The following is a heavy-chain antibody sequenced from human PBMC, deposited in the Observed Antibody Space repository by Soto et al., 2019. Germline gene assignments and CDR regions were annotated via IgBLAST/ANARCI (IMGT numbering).Heavy chain of an antibody. Sequence: PSETLSLTCSVSGGSIRDYFWTWIRQSPGRGLEWIGYISSSGTVKYNSSLKSRVTIPLDRSRNQFSLKLSSVTAADTAVYFCARDRKLELPGNYYYYGMDVWGQGTTVTVS. CDR3: ARDRKLELPGNYYYYGMDV. D-gene: IGHD1-7*01. CDR2: ISSSGTV. V-gene: IGHV4-59*01. CDR1: GGSIRDYF. J-gene: IGHJ6*02.